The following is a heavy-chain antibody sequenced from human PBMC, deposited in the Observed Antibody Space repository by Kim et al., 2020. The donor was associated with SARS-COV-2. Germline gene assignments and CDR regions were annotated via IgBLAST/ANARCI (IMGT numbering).Heavy chain of an antibody. V-gene: IGHV4-34*01. J-gene: IGHJ4*02. Sequence: NYNPSLKSRVTISVDTSKIQFSLKLSSVTAADTAVYYCARSPEYSSSGDYWGQGTLVTVSS. D-gene: IGHD6-6*01. CDR3: ARSPEYSSSGDY.